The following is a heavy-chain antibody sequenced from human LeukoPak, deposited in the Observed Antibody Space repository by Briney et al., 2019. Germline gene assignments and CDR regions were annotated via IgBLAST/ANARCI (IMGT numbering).Heavy chain of an antibody. V-gene: IGHV4-34*12. CDR1: GGSFSGYY. CDR3: ARGLASGYPPIPFDY. Sequence: SETLSLTCAVYGGSFSGYYWTWIRQPPGKGLEWIGEIIDTGSTKYNSSLKSRVTISVDSSKNQFSLSLDSVTAADTAVYYCARGLASGYPPIPFDYWGQGTLVTVSS. J-gene: IGHJ4*02. D-gene: IGHD3-3*01. CDR2: IIDTGST.